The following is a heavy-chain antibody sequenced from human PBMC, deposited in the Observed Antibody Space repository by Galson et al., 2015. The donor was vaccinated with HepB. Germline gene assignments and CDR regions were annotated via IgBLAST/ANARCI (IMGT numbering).Heavy chain of an antibody. CDR3: TRGSGRGYSGYEIYYYGMDV. V-gene: IGHV1-69*13. J-gene: IGHJ6*02. CDR2: IIPIFGTA. D-gene: IGHD5-12*01. Sequence: SVKVSCKASGGTFSSYAISWVRQAPGQGLEWMGGIIPIFGTANYAQKFQGRVTITADESTSTAYMELSSLRSEDTAVYYCTRGSGRGYSGYEIYYYGMDVWGQGTTVTVSS. CDR1: GGTFSSYA.